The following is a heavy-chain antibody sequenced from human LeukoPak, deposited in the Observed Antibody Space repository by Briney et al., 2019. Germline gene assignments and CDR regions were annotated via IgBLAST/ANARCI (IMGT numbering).Heavy chain of an antibody. V-gene: IGHV3-21*01. J-gene: IGHJ4*02. CDR1: GFTFSSYS. CDR3: ARRHDYSNYPDY. CDR2: ISSSSSYI. D-gene: IGHD4-11*01. Sequence: GGSLRLSCAASGFTFSSYSMNWVRQAPGKGLEWVSSISSSSSYIYYADSVRGRFTISRDNAKNSLYLQMNSLRAEDTAVYYCARRHDYSNYPDYWGQGTLVTVSS.